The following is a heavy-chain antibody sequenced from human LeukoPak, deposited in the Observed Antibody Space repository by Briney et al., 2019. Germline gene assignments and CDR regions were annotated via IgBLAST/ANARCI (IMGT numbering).Heavy chain of an antibody. J-gene: IGHJ4*02. CDR2: IRGSGGST. D-gene: IGHD3-10*01. CDR3: AKTGVRYGSGSYSD. Sequence: GGSLRLSCAASGFTFSSYAMSWLRQAPGKGLEWVSAIRGSGGSTYYADSVKGRFTISRDNSKNTLYLQMNSLRAEDTAVYYCAKTGVRYGSGSYSDWGQGTLVTVSS. CDR1: GFTFSSYA. V-gene: IGHV3-23*01.